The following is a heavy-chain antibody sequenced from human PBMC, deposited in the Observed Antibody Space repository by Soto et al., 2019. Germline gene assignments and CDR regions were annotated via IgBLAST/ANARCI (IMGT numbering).Heavy chain of an antibody. Sequence: ASVKVSCKASGYTFTSYALHWVRQAPGQRLEWMGWINARYGNTKYSQRFQGRVTITRDTSASTAYMELSSLRSEGTAVYYCARDQGTFQRFLDSYYYRLDFWGPGTTVTVSS. CDR1: GYTFTSYA. CDR2: INARYGNT. J-gene: IGHJ6*02. V-gene: IGHV1-3*01. CDR3: ARDQGTFQRFLDSYYYRLDF. D-gene: IGHD3-3*02.